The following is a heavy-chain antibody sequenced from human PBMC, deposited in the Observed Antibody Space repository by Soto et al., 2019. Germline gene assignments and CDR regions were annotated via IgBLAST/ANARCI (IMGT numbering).Heavy chain of an antibody. D-gene: IGHD3-22*01. Sequence: GGSLRLSCAASGFTFNYYWMTWVRQAPGKGLEWVANVKPDGSATFYADSLKGRFTISRDNAKNSVSLQMDSLRADDTAVYYCARDRERVTVNGGIALGAMEVWGHGTTVTVPS. CDR2: VKPDGSAT. CDR1: GFTFNYYW. V-gene: IGHV3-7*03. CDR3: ARDRERVTVNGGIALGAMEV. J-gene: IGHJ6*02.